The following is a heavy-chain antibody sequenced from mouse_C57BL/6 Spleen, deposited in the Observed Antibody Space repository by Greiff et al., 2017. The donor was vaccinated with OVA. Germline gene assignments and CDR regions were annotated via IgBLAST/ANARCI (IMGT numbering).Heavy chain of an antibody. CDR2: IRNKANGYTT. CDR3: ARYLQLALDY. J-gene: IGHJ2*01. CDR1: GFTFTDYY. V-gene: IGHV7-3*01. Sequence: EVQRVESGGGLVQPGGSLSLSCAASGFTFTDYYMSWVRQPPGKALEWLGFIRNKANGYTTEYSASVKGRFTISRDNSQSILYLQMNALRAEDSATYYCARYLQLALDYWGQGTTLTVSS. D-gene: IGHD4-1*02.